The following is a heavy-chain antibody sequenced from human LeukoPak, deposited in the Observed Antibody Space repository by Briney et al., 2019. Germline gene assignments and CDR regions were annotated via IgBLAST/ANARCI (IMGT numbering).Heavy chain of an antibody. J-gene: IGHJ4*02. Sequence: PGGSLRLSCAASGFTFSSYAMSWVRQAPGKGLEWVSAISGSGGSTYYADSVKGRFTISRDNSKNTLYLQMNSLRAEDTAVYYCAKDKGIVVVVAEDYFDYWGQGTLVTVSS. V-gene: IGHV3-23*01. CDR1: GFTFSSYA. D-gene: IGHD2-15*01. CDR2: ISGSGGST. CDR3: AKDKGIVVVVAEDYFDY.